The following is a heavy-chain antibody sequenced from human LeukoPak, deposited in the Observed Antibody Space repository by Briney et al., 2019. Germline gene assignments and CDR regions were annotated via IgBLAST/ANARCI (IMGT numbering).Heavy chain of an antibody. Sequence: SETLSLTCTVSGDSIRSYCWSWIRQPPGKGLEWIGNICTSGSTSYNPSLKSRVTLSVDTPKDQFSLKLSSVTAADTAVYYCASRGSTYGPINYWGQGTLVTVSS. V-gene: IGHV4-4*09. CDR3: ASRGSTYGPINY. D-gene: IGHD5-18*01. CDR1: GDSIRSYC. CDR2: ICTSGST. J-gene: IGHJ4*02.